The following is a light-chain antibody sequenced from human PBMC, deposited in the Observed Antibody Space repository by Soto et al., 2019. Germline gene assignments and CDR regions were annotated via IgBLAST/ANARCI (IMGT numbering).Light chain of an antibody. V-gene: IGKV3-20*01. Sequence: EIVLTQSPGTLSLSPGERATLSCRASQSVSSSYLAWYQQKPGRAPRLLIYGASSRATGIPDRFSGSGSGTDFTFTISRLEPEDFAVYYCQQYGSSPWTFGQGTKVEIK. CDR2: GAS. CDR3: QQYGSSPWT. J-gene: IGKJ1*01. CDR1: QSVSSSY.